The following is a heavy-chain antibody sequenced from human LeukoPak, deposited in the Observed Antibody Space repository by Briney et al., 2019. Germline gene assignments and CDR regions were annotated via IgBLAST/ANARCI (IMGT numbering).Heavy chain of an antibody. J-gene: IGHJ4*02. CDR2: INPSGGST. CDR1: GYTFTSYH. V-gene: IGHV1-46*01. Sequence: ASVKVSCKASGYTFTSYHMHWVRQAPGQGLEWMGIINPSGGSTSYAQKFQGRVTMTRDTSTSTVYMELSSLRSEDTAVYYCARGRYSESRYYYAWSYWGQGTLVTVSS. CDR3: ARGRYSESRYYYAWSY. D-gene: IGHD3-22*01.